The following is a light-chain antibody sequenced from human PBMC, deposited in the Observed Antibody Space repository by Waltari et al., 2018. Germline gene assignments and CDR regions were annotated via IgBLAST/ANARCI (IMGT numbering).Light chain of an antibody. CDR1: QDITTW. CDR3: QQAHNYPYP. J-gene: IGKJ2*01. V-gene: IGKV1-12*01. Sequence: DILLTQSPYSVSASVGDTVTITCRASQDITTWLAWYQQTPGKAPRLLIYAASSLQSGVPSRCSGSGSGTDFTLPISSLQPEDSATYCCQQAHNYPYPFGQGTKVEIK. CDR2: AAS.